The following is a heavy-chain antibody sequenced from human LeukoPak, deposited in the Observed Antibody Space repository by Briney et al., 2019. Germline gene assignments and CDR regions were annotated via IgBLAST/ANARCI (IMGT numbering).Heavy chain of an antibody. D-gene: IGHD5-24*01. J-gene: IGHJ4*02. V-gene: IGHV1-2*02. CDR3: VSGGYKLDY. CDR1: GYTFTGHY. CDR2: ISPNSGGT. Sequence: ASVKVSCKASGYTFTGHYIHWVRQAAGQGPEWMGWISPNSGGTNYAQKFQGRVTMTRDTSITTGYLEVTRLRSDDTAVYFCVSGGYKLDYWGQGTQVTVFS.